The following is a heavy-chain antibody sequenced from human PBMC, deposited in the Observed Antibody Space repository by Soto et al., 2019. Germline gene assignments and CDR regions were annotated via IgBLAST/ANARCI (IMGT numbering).Heavy chain of an antibody. V-gene: IGHV1-69*06. D-gene: IGHD3-22*01. Sequence: QVQLVQSGAEVKKPGSSVKVSCKASGGTFSSYAISWVRQAPGQGLEWMGGIIPIFGTANYAQKFQGRVTITADNSTSTSYMERSSLRSEDTAVYYCARSPGLVVGMTNWFDPWGQGTLVTVSS. CDR3: ARSPGLVVGMTNWFDP. CDR2: IIPIFGTA. CDR1: GGTFSSYA. J-gene: IGHJ5*02.